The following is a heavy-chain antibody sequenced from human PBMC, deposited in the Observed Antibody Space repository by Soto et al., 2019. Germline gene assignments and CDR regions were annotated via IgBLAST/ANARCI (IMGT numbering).Heavy chain of an antibody. CDR1: GYSFTNYG. CDR2: ISAYNGKT. CDR3: ARRYGDPSSAAGFDY. J-gene: IGHJ4*02. D-gene: IGHD4-17*01. V-gene: IGHV1-18*01. Sequence: QVQLVQSGAEVKKPGASVKLSCKASGYSFTNYGIHWVRQAPGQGLEWMAWISAYNGKTHYAQKVQGRVTMTTDTSTSTAYMEQRGLRSDDTAVYFCARRYGDPSSAAGFDYWGQGTLVTVSS.